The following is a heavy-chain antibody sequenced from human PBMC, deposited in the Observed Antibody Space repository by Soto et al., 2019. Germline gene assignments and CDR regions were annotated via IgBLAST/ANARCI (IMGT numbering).Heavy chain of an antibody. Sequence: GGSLRLSCAASGFTFSSYGMHWVRQAPGKGLEWVAVISYDGSNKYYADSVKGRFTISRDNSKNTLYLQMNSLRAEDTAVYYCARGSGYAPEGDAFDIWGQGTMVTVSS. CDR1: GFTFSSYG. D-gene: IGHD5-12*01. J-gene: IGHJ3*02. CDR3: ARGSGYAPEGDAFDI. V-gene: IGHV3-30*03. CDR2: ISYDGSNK.